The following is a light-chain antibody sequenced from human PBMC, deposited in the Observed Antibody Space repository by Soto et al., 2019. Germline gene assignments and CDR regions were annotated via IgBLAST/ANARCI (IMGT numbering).Light chain of an antibody. V-gene: IGKV3-15*01. Sequence: EVVMTQSPATLSVSPGERATLSCRASRNINNNLAWYQQRPGQTPRLLLYGASTSATARQARFSGSGCGTYFATTISSLQAEYSTVYYWLQYDHWYTFGQGTQLQIK. J-gene: IGKJ2*01. CDR2: GAS. CDR1: RNINNN. CDR3: LQYDHWYT.